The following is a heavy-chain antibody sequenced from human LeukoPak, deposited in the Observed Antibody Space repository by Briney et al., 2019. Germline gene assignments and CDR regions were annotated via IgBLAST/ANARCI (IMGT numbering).Heavy chain of an antibody. Sequence: PGGSLRLSRAASGFTFSSYGMHWVRQAPGKGLEWVAVISYDGSNKYYADSVKGRFTISRDNSKNTLYLQMNSLRAEDTAVYYCAKDDSSSWLYYFDYWGQGTLVTVSS. J-gene: IGHJ4*02. V-gene: IGHV3-30*18. CDR3: AKDDSSSWLYYFDY. CDR1: GFTFSSYG. D-gene: IGHD6-13*01. CDR2: ISYDGSNK.